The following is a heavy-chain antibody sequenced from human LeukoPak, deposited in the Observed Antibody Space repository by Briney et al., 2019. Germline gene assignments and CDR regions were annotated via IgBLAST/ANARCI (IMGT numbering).Heavy chain of an antibody. V-gene: IGHV3-21*01. Sequence: PGGSLRLSCAASGFTFSNSAMNWVRQVPGKGLEWVSSIDYDSSHIYYAASVRGRFTISRDNARNSVYLQMNSLRVEDKAVYYCARDPLRYLRVGHYDYWGQGTLVAVSS. CDR3: ARDPLRYLRVGHYDY. J-gene: IGHJ4*02. CDR2: IDYDSSHI. CDR1: GFTFSNSA. D-gene: IGHD3-9*01.